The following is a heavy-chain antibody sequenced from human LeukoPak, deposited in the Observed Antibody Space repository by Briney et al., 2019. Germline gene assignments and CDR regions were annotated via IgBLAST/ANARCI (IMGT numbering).Heavy chain of an antibody. D-gene: IGHD3-10*01. CDR1: GGSISSSSYY. J-gene: IGHJ4*02. Sequence: KASETLSLTCTVSGGSISSSSYYWGWIRQPPGKGLEWIGSIYYSGSTYDNQSLKSRVTISVDTSKNQFSLKLSSVTAADTAVYYCAEGVRGVGYYFDYWGQGTLVTVSS. V-gene: IGHV4-39*01. CDR3: AEGVRGVGYYFDY. CDR2: IYYSGST.